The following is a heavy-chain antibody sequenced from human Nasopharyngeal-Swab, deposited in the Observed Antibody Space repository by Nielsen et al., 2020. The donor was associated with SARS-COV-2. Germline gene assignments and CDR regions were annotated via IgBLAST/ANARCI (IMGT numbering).Heavy chain of an antibody. Sequence: SETLSLTCAVYGESFSGHQWSWVRQPPGKGLEWIGEVNYGGGTSYNPSLKSRVTMFMDTSKNQFSLRLTSVTAADTAVYYCAKEGATGWFDPCGQGTLVTVSS. CDR3: AKEGATGWFDP. J-gene: IGHJ5*02. CDR1: GESFSGHQ. CDR2: VNYGGGT. V-gene: IGHV4-34*01.